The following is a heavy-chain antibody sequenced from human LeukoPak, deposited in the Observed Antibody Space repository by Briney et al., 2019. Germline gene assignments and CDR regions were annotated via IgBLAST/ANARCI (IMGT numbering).Heavy chain of an antibody. J-gene: IGHJ4*02. Sequence: PSETLSLTCTVSGGSISSSSYYWGWIRQPPGKGLEWIGSIYYSGSTYYNPSLQSRVTISVDTSKNQFSLKLSSVTAADTAVYFCARAAEHTAMVTVRPFDYWGQGTLVTVSS. D-gene: IGHD5-18*01. CDR3: ARAAEHTAMVTVRPFDY. V-gene: IGHV4-39*01. CDR1: GGSISSSSYY. CDR2: IYYSGST.